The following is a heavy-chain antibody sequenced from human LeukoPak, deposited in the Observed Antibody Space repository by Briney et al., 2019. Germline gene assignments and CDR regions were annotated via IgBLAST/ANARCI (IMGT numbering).Heavy chain of an antibody. D-gene: IGHD6-19*01. Sequence: SETLSLTCAVSGYSISSGYYWGWIRHPPGKGLEWIGSIYHSGSTYYNPSLKSRVTISVDTSKNQFSLKLSSVTVADTAVYYCARRHFLWGAVAGEFDYWGQGTLVTVSS. J-gene: IGHJ4*02. V-gene: IGHV4-38-2*01. CDR3: ARRHFLWGAVAGEFDY. CDR2: IYHSGST. CDR1: GYSISSGYY.